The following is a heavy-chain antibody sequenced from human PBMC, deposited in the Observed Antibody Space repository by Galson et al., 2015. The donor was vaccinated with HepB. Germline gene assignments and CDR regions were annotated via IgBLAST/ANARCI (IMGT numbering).Heavy chain of an antibody. CDR1: GDSVSSNSAA. CDR2: TYYRSKWYN. Sequence: CAISGDSVSSNSAAWNWIRQSPSRGLEWLGRTYYRSKWYNDYAVSVKSRITINPDTPKNQFSLQLNSVTPEDTAVYYCARVGGYCSGGSCYGAYFDYWGQGTLVTVSS. CDR3: ARVGGYCSGGSCYGAYFDY. V-gene: IGHV6-1*01. J-gene: IGHJ4*02. D-gene: IGHD2-15*01.